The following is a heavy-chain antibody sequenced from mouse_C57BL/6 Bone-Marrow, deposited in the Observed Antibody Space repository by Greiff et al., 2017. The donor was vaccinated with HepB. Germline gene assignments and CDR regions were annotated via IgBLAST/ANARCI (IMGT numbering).Heavy chain of an antibody. CDR2: ISSGSSTI. CDR1: GFTFSDYG. J-gene: IGHJ4*01. Sequence: EVHLVESGGGLVKPGGSLKLSCAASGFTFSDYGMHWVRQAPEKGLEWVAYISSGSSTIYYADTVKGRFTISRDNAKNTLFLQMTSLRSEDTAMYYCARRSGTGYYAMDYWGQGTSVTVSS. CDR3: ARRSGTGYYAMDY. D-gene: IGHD3-3*01. V-gene: IGHV5-17*01.